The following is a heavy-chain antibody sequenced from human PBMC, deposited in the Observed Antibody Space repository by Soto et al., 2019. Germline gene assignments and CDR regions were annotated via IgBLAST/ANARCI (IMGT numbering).Heavy chain of an antibody. CDR3: ARGYDADCSGGSCYNNWFDP. Sequence: QVPLVQSGAEVKKPGSSVKVSCKASGGTFSSYTISWVRQAPGQGLEWMGRIIPILGIANYAQKFQGRVTITADKSTSTAYMELSSLRSEDTAVYYCARGYDADCSGGSCYNNWFDPWGQGTLVTVSS. CDR1: GGTFSSYT. J-gene: IGHJ5*02. CDR2: IIPILGIA. V-gene: IGHV1-69*02. D-gene: IGHD2-15*01.